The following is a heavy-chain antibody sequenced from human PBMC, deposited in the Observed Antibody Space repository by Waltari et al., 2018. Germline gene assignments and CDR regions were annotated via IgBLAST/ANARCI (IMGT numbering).Heavy chain of an antibody. CDR1: GFRFSTYT. J-gene: IGHJ4*02. D-gene: IGHD3-22*01. V-gene: IGHV3-21*01. CDR2: MSGSTSYI. CDR3: ARETSSAPNSLDS. Sequence: EVQLVESGGGLVKPGGSLRLSCEASGFRFSTYTMNWVRQAPGKGVGGVSSMSGSTSYIRYADSVEGRFTISRDNAKKSLYLQMNSLRGEDTAVYYCARETSSAPNSLDSWGQGTLVTVSS.